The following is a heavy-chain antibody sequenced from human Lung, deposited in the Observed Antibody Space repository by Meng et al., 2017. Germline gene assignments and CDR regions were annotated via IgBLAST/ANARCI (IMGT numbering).Heavy chain of an antibody. D-gene: IGHD1-1*01. Sequence: VRWVESGGGLVPPGGSLRLSCAASGFTFTDHWMHWVRQGPGKGLVWVSRINRDGTKPTYADSVKGQFTISRDNAKNTLYLQMNNLRAEDTAFYYCTNDRLNHWGQGALVTVSS. V-gene: IGHV3-74*01. CDR1: GFTFTDHW. CDR2: INRDGTKP. CDR3: TNDRLNH. J-gene: IGHJ1*01.